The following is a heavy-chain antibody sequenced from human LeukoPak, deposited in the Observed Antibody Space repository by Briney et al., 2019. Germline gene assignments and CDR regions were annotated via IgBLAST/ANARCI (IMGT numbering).Heavy chain of an antibody. CDR2: IYATGST. J-gene: IGHJ5*02. CDR3: ARHGSVRSPLGP. Sequence: SETLSLTCTVSGGSISSYYWSWIRQPPGKGLEGIGYIYATGSTNYNPSLKSRVTIPVDTSKNQFSLNLRSVTAADTAVYYCARHGSVRSPLGPWGQGTLVTVSS. CDR1: GGSISSYY. D-gene: IGHD3-10*01. V-gene: IGHV4-4*09.